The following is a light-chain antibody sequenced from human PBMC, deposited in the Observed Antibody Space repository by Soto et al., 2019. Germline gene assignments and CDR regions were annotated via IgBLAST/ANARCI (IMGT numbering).Light chain of an antibody. CDR1: SSDVGGHNS. CDR3: SSFTSSVTYV. Sequence: QSVLAQPACVSLSPGQSITISCTGTSSDVGGHNSVSWYRQDPGKAPKLMIYDVSNRPSGVSDRFSGSKSGNTASLTISGLQIEDEADYYCSSFTSSVTYVFGTGTKATVL. CDR2: DVS. J-gene: IGLJ1*01. V-gene: IGLV2-14*01.